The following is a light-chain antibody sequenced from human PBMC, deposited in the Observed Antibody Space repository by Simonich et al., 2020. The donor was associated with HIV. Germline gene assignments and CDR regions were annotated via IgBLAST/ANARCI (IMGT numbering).Light chain of an antibody. CDR3: QQYYTTPPT. CDR1: QSVLYSSNNKKY. J-gene: IGKJ1*01. Sequence: DIVMTQSPDSLAVSLGERATINCKSSQSVLYSSNNKKYLAWYQQKPGQSPKLLIYWASTRESGVPDRFSGSGSGTDFTLTISSLQAEDVAVYYCQQYYTTPPTFGQGTKVEIK. CDR2: WAS. V-gene: IGKV4-1*01.